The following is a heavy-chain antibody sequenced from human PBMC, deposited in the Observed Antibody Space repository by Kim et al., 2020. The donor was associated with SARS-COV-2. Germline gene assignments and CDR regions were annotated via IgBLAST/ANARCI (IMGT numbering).Heavy chain of an antibody. D-gene: IGHD2-21*01. CDR3: AADQLLFFH. V-gene: IGHV1-58*01. CDR1: GFTFSNSA. Sequence: SVKVSCKASGFTFSNSAVQWVRQARGQRLEWIGWIVVGTGHTNYAQNFQGRVTITTDMSTGTAYMELRSLRSEDTAVYYCAADQLLFFHWGQGTLVTVSS. CDR2: IVVGTGHT. J-gene: IGHJ4*02.